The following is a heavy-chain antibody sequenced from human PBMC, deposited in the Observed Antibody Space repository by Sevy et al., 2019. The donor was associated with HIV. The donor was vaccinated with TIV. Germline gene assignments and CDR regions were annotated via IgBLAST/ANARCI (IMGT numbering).Heavy chain of an antibody. Sequence: GGSLRLSCAASGFTFSSYAMSWVRQAPGKGLEWVSAISGSGGSTYYADSVKGRFTISRNNSKNTLYLQMNSMRAEDTAVYYCAKETSYYDSSGYSEYYFDFWGQGTLVTVSS. J-gene: IGHJ4*02. CDR3: AKETSYYDSSGYSEYYFDF. CDR2: ISGSGGST. CDR1: GFTFSSYA. V-gene: IGHV3-23*01. D-gene: IGHD3-22*01.